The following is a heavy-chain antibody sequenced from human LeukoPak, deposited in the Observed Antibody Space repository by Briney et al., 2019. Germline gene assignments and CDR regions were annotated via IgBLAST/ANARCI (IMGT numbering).Heavy chain of an antibody. Sequence: SGPTLVKPTQTLTLTCTFSGFSLSTNGVGVGWIRQPPGKALEWLALIYWNDDKRYSPSLKSRLTITKDTSKNQVVLTMTNMDPVDTATYYCAHRSVLMVYAEFDYWGQGTLVTVSS. CDR3: AHRSVLMVYAEFDY. CDR1: GFSLSTNGVG. D-gene: IGHD2-8*01. V-gene: IGHV2-5*01. CDR2: IYWNDDK. J-gene: IGHJ4*02.